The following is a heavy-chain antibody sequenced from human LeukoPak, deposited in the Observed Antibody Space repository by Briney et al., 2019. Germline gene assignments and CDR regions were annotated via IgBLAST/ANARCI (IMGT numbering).Heavy chain of an antibody. CDR1: GFTFSSYA. J-gene: IGHJ4*02. D-gene: IGHD2-2*01. Sequence: GGSLRLSCAASGFTFSSYAMSWVRQAPGKGLEWVSAISGSGGSTYYADPVKGRFTISRDNSKNTLYLQMNSLRAEDTAVYYCAKDGYCSSTSCQFDYWGQGTLVTVSS. V-gene: IGHV3-23*01. CDR3: AKDGYCSSTSCQFDY. CDR2: ISGSGGST.